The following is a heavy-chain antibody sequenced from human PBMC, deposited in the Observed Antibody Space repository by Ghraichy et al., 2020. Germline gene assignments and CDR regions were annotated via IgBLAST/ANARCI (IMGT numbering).Heavy chain of an antibody. CDR3: ARHTGKYYLDF. V-gene: IGHV4-4*09. CDR1: GGSVSSFY. J-gene: IGHJ4*02. D-gene: IGHD1-26*01. Sequence: SETLSLTRIVSGGSVSSFYWTWIRQTPGKGLEWIGYMYISGSTNNYNPSLKSRATISIDASKNQFSLRLTSVTAADTAVYYCARHTGKYYLDFWGQGILVTVSS. CDR2: MYISGST.